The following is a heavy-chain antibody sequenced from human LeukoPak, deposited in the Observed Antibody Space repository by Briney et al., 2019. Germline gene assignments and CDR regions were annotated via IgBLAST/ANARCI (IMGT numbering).Heavy chain of an antibody. CDR1: GFTFSSYA. Sequence: GGSLRLSCAASGFTFSSYAMSWVRQAPEKGLEWVSAISGSGGSTYYADSVKGRFTISRDNSKNTLYLQMNSLRAEDTAVYYCAKDRPKGIAVAPPLDYWGQGTLVTVSS. CDR2: ISGSGGST. J-gene: IGHJ4*02. D-gene: IGHD6-19*01. V-gene: IGHV3-23*01. CDR3: AKDRPKGIAVAPPLDY.